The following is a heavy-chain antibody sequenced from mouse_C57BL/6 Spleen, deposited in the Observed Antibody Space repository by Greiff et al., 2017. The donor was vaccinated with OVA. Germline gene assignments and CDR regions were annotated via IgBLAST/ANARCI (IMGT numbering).Heavy chain of an antibody. Sequence: QVQLQQSGADLAKPGASVKLSCKASGYTFTSYWMHWVKQRPGQGLEWIGYINPSSGYTKYNQKFKDKATLTADKSSSTAYMQLSSLTYEDSAVYYCARRTVSAGDYFDYWGQGTTLTVSS. CDR2: INPSSGYT. CDR3: ARRTVSAGDYFDY. V-gene: IGHV1-7*01. D-gene: IGHD1-1*01. J-gene: IGHJ2*01. CDR1: GYTFTSYW.